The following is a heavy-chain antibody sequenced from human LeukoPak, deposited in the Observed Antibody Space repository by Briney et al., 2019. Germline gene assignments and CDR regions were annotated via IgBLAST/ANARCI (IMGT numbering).Heavy chain of an antibody. Sequence: GGSLRLSCAASGFTFSSYSMNWVRQAPGKGLEWVSSISSSSSYIYYADSVKGRFTISRDNTKNSLYLQMNSLRAEDTAVYYCARAYGDYEEVDYWGQGTLVTVSS. V-gene: IGHV3-21*01. CDR1: GFTFSSYS. CDR3: ARAYGDYEEVDY. CDR2: ISSSSSYI. D-gene: IGHD4-17*01. J-gene: IGHJ4*02.